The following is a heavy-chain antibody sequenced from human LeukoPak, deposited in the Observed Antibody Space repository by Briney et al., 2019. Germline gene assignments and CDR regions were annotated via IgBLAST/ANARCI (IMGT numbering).Heavy chain of an antibody. CDR3: ARYPQAELIDTYG. J-gene: IGHJ4*02. D-gene: IGHD1-7*01. V-gene: IGHV3-66*01. Sequence: GGSLRLSCTASGFIVTNNYINWVRQAPGKGLEWVSLVYSGGSTYYADSVKGRFTISRDNSKNMVYLQMNSLRAEDTAMYYCARYPQAELIDTYGGAQGPLATVPS. CDR1: GFIVTNNY. CDR2: VYSGGST.